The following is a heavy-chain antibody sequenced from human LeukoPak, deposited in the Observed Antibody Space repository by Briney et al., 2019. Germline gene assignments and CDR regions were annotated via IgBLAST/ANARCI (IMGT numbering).Heavy chain of an antibody. Sequence: ASVKVSCKASGYTFTGYYMHWVRQAPGQGLEWMGWINPNSGGTNYAQKFQGRVTMTRDTSISTAYMELSRLRSDDTAVYYCASSPKSFTYYDFWSGHPAYYYYMDVWGKGTTVTVSS. V-gene: IGHV1-2*02. CDR3: ASSPKSFTYYDFWSGHPAYYYYMDV. CDR1: GYTFTGYY. D-gene: IGHD3-3*01. J-gene: IGHJ6*03. CDR2: INPNSGGT.